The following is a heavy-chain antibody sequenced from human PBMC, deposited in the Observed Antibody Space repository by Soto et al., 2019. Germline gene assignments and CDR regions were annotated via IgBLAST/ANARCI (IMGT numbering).Heavy chain of an antibody. CDR2: IYWDDDK. V-gene: IGHV2-5*02. Sequence: SGPTLVNPTQTLTLTCTFSGFSLRSSGVGVGWIRQPPGKALEWLALIYWDDDKRYSPSLKRRLTITKDTSKNQVVLTVTNMDPVDTASYYCAHRQSYRLFDYWGQGTLVTVSS. CDR1: GFSLRSSGVG. J-gene: IGHJ4*02. D-gene: IGHD3-10*01. CDR3: AHRQSYRLFDY.